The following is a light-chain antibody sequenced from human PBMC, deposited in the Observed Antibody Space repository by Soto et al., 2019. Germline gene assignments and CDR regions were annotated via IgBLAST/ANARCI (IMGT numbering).Light chain of an antibody. CDR2: YDS. CDR3: QVWDSSSDHPNWV. Sequence: SYELTQPPSVSVAPGKTARITCGGNNIGSKSVHWYQQKPGQAPVLVIYYDSDRPSGIPERFSGSNSGNTATLTISRVEAGDDADYYCQVWDSSSDHPNWVFGGGTKLTVL. V-gene: IGLV3-21*04. J-gene: IGLJ3*02. CDR1: NIGSKS.